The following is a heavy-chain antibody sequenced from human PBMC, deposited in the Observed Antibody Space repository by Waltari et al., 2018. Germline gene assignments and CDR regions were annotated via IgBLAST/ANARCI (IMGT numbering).Heavy chain of an antibody. CDR2: IYYSGST. CDR1: GGPISSYY. D-gene: IGHD6-13*01. Sequence: QVQLQESGPGLVKPSETLSLTCTVSGGPISSYYWSWIRQPPGKGLEWIGYIYYSGSTNYNPSLKSRVTISVDTSKNQFSLKLSSVTAADTAVYYCARQAAAAGNAFDIWGQGTMVTVSS. V-gene: IGHV4-59*08. J-gene: IGHJ3*02. CDR3: ARQAAAAGNAFDI.